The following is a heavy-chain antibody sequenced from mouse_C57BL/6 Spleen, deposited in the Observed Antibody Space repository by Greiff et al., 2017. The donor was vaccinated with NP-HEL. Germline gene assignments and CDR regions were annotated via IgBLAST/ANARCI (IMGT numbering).Heavy chain of an antibody. D-gene: IGHD1-1*01. CDR1: GYTFTSYW. CDR2: IYPSDSET. CDR3: ARRILRYPFDY. J-gene: IGHJ2*01. Sequence: VQLQQPGAELVRPGSSVKLSCKASGYTFTSYWMDWVKQRPGQGLEWIGNIYPSDSETHYNQKFKDKATLTVDKSSSTAYMQLSSLTSEDSAVYYCARRILRYPFDYWGQGTTLTVSS. V-gene: IGHV1-61*01.